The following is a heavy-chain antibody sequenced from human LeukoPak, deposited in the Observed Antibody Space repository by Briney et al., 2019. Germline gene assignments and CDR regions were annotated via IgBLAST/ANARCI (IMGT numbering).Heavy chain of an antibody. CDR1: GYTFTSYD. J-gene: IGHJ6*02. CDR2: MNPNSGNT. CDR3: ARRYYDILTGYIYYYYGMDV. Sequence: ASVKVSCKASGYTFTSYDINWVRQATGQGLEWMGWMNPNSGNTGYAQKFQGRVTMTRNTSISTAYMELSSLRSEDTAVYYCARRYYDILTGYIYYYYGMDVWGQGTTVTVSS. V-gene: IGHV1-8*01. D-gene: IGHD3-9*01.